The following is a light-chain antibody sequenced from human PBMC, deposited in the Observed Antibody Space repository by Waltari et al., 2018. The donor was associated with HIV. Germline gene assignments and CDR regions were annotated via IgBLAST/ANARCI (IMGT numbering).Light chain of an antibody. CDR3: CSYAGSSTLYV. J-gene: IGLJ1*01. V-gene: IGLV2-23*02. Sequence: QSALTQPASVSGSPGQSITISCTGTSSAVGSYNLVSWYQQHPGKAPQLMIYEVSKRPSGVSNRFSGSKSGNTASLTISGLQAEDEADYYCCSYAGSSTLYVFGTGTTVTVL. CDR2: EVS. CDR1: SSAVGSYNL.